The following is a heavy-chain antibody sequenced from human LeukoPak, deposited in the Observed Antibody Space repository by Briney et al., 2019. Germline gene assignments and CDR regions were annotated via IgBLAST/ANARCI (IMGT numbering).Heavy chain of an antibody. V-gene: IGHV3-21*04. CDR3: ARGSSSWSKFDY. Sequence: GGSLRLSCAVSGFTFSSYSMNWVRQAPGKGVEWVSSINSGSSHIYYADSVKGRFTISRDNAKNSLYLQMNSLRAEDTALYYCARGSSSWSKFDYWGQGTLVTVSS. D-gene: IGHD6-13*01. J-gene: IGHJ4*02. CDR2: INSGSSHI. CDR1: GFTFSSYS.